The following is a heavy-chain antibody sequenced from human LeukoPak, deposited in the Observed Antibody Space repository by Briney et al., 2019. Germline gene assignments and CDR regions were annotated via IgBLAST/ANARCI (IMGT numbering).Heavy chain of an antibody. CDR3: ARVRGYYYGSGNTYFDY. CDR2: IYHSGST. CDR1: GYSISSGYY. J-gene: IGHJ4*02. Sequence: SETLSLTCTVSGYSISSGYYWGWIRQPPGKGLEWIGSIYHSGSTYYNPSLKSRVTISVDTSKNQFSLKLSSVTAADTAVYYCARVRGYYYGSGNTYFDYWGQGTLVTVSS. V-gene: IGHV4-38-2*02. D-gene: IGHD3-10*01.